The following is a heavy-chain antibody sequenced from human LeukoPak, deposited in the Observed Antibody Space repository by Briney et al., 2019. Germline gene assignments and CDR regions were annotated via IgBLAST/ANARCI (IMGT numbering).Heavy chain of an antibody. D-gene: IGHD3-22*01. Sequence: PGGFLRLSCAASGFTFSSYAMSWVRQAPGKGLEWVSGISGSDGSTYSADSVKGRFTISRDTSRNTLYLQMNSLRAEDTAVYYCAKNGDGVIGYRLNWGRGTLVSVSS. CDR1: GFTFSSYA. CDR3: AKNGDGVIGYRLN. J-gene: IGHJ4*02. CDR2: ISGSDGST. V-gene: IGHV3-23*01.